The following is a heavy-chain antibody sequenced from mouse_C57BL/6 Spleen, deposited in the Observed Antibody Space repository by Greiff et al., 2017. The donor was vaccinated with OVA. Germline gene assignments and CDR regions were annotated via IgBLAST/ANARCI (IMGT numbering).Heavy chain of an antibody. V-gene: IGHV5-4*01. CDR2: ISDGGSYT. CDR3: ARDNYGSSDAMDY. J-gene: IGHJ4*01. CDR1: GFTFSSYA. Sequence: DVKLVESGGGLVKPGGSLKLSCAASGFTFSSYAMSWVRQTPEKRLEWVATISDGGSYTYYPDNVKGRFTISRDNAKNNLYLQMSHLKSEDTAMYYCARDNYGSSDAMDYWGQGTSVTVSS. D-gene: IGHD1-1*01.